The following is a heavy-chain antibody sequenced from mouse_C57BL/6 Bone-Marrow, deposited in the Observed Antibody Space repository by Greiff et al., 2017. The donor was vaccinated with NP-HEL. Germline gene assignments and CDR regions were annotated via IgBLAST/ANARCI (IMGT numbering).Heavy chain of an antibody. CDR3: AREGTGGY. D-gene: IGHD4-1*01. V-gene: IGHV1-7*01. J-gene: IGHJ2*01. CDR2: INPSSGYT. Sequence: VQLQQSGAELAKPGASVKLSCKASGYTFTSYWMHWVKQRPGQGLEWIGYINPSSGYTTYNQKCKDKATLTAYKSTSTAYMQLSSLTYEDSAVYYCAREGTGGYWGQGTTLTVSS. CDR1: GYTFTSYW.